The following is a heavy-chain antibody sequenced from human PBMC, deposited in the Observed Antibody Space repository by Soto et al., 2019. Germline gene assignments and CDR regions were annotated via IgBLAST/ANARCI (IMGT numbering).Heavy chain of an antibody. CDR2: ISYDGGNK. D-gene: IGHD3-10*01. CDR1: GFTFSSYG. CDR3: AKDYPSGSYYPHYYYYGMDV. V-gene: IGHV3-30*18. Sequence: GGSLRLSCAASGFTFSSYGMHWVRQAPGKGLEWVAVISYDGGNKYYADSVKGRFTISRDNSKNTLYLQMNSLRAEDTALYYCAKDYPSGSYYPHYYYYGMDVWGQGTTVTVSS. J-gene: IGHJ6*02.